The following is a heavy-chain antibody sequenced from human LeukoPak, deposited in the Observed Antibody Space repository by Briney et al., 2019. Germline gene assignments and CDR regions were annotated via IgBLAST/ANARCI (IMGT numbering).Heavy chain of an antibody. CDR2: INPNSGGT. V-gene: IGHV1-2*02. Sequence: ASVKVSCKASGYSFTGYYIHWVRQAPGHGLEWVGWINPNSGGTNYAQKFQDRVTMTRDTSISTAYMELGRLRSDDTAVYYCARDSIGFTIFGNYWGQGTLVTVSS. CDR1: GYSFTGYY. D-gene: IGHD3-3*01. J-gene: IGHJ4*02. CDR3: ARDSIGFTIFGNY.